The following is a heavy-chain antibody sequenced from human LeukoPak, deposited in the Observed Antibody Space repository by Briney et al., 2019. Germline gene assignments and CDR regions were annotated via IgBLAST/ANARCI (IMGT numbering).Heavy chain of an antibody. Sequence: SVKVSCKASGGTFSSYAISWVRQAPGQGLEWMGRIIPILGIANYAQKFQGRVTMTTDTSTSTAYMELRSLRSEDTAVYYCARARGIAVAGTRVVGDYYYMDVWGKGTTVTVSS. V-gene: IGHV1-69*04. J-gene: IGHJ6*03. D-gene: IGHD6-19*01. CDR1: GGTFSSYA. CDR2: IIPILGIA. CDR3: ARARGIAVAGTRVVGDYYYMDV.